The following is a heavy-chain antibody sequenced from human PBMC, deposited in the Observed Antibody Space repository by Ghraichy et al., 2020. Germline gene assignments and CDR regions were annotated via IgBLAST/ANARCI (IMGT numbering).Heavy chain of an antibody. J-gene: IGHJ6*02. CDR2: LYYDGSNE. CDR1: GFNFSSFG. V-gene: IGHV3-33*01. D-gene: IGHD6-19*01. CDR3: ARAAYSSGWYSPYYYGMDV. Sequence: GESLNISCAASGFNFSSFGLHWVRQSPGKGLEWLAHLYYDGSNEFYGDSVKGRVTISRDNSRNTLYLQIHSLRVEDTAVYYCARAAYSSGWYSPYYYGMDVWAKGPRSSSP.